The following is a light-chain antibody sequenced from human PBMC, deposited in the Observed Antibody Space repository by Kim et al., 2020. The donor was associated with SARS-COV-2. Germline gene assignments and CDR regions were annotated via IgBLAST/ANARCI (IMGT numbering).Light chain of an antibody. Sequence: SSELTQDPAVSVALGRTVRITCQGDSLRRYYASWYQQKPGQAPVLVIYGKNNRPSGIPDRFSGSSSGNTASLTITGAQAEDEADYYCNSRDSSGNHWVFG. CDR2: GKN. J-gene: IGLJ3*02. CDR3: NSRDSSGNHWV. CDR1: SLRRYY. V-gene: IGLV3-19*01.